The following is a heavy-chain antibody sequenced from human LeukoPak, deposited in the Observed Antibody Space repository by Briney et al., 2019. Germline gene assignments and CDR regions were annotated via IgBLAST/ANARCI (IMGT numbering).Heavy chain of an antibody. V-gene: IGHV3-20*04. CDR3: VKDGSYIAFDI. J-gene: IGHJ3*02. D-gene: IGHD3-10*01. Sequence: PGGSLRLSCVASGFTFHGHGMNWVRQAPGKGREWVSGITWNGGSISYADSVKGRFTISRDNTKNSLYLQMTSLKVEDTALYYCVKDGSYIAFDIWGLGTMVTVSS. CDR1: GFTFHGHG. CDR2: ITWNGGSI.